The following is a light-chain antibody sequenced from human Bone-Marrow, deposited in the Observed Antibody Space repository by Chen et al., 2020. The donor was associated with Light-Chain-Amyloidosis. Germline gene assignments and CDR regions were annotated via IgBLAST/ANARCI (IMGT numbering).Light chain of an antibody. CDR2: EVS. CDR1: SSDVGGYNY. CDR3: RSYTGGNSTYV. J-gene: IGLJ1*01. V-gene: IGLV2-8*01. Sequence: QSALTQPPSASGSPGQSVTISCTGTSSDVGGYNYVSWYQQHPGKAPKLMIYEVSKRPSGVPDRFSGYKTANTASLTVAWLQGEEKADDYCRSYTGGNSTYVFGTGTKVTVL.